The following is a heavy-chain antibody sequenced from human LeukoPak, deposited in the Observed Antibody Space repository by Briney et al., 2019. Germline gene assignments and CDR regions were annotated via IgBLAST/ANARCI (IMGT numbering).Heavy chain of an antibody. CDR2: IYYSGST. D-gene: IGHD6-13*01. V-gene: IGHV4-59*01. CDR3: ARGMGEAAAGTNWFDP. CDR1: GGSISSYY. J-gene: IGHJ5*02. Sequence: IPSETLSLTCTVSGGSISSYYWSWIRQPPGKGLEWIGYIYYSGSTNYNPSLKSRVTILVDTSKNQFSLKLSSVTAADTAVYYCARGMGEAAAGTNWFDPWGQGTLVTVSS.